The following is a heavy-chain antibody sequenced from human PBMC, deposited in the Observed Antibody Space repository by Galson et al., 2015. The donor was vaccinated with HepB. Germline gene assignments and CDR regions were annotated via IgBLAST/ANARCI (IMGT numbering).Heavy chain of an antibody. V-gene: IGHV3-11*06. CDR1: GFTFSDYY. CDR2: ISSSSSYT. J-gene: IGHJ6*02. D-gene: IGHD2-2*01. CDR3: ARDNPPDIVVVPAANRYGMDV. Sequence: SLRLSCAASGFTFSDYYMSWIRQAPGKGLEWVSYISSSSSYTNYADSVKGRFTISRDNAKNSLYLQMNSLRAEDTAVYYCARDNPPDIVVVPAANRYGMDVWGQGTTVTVSS.